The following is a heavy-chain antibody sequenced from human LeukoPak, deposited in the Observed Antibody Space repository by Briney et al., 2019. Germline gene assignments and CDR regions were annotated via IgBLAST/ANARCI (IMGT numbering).Heavy chain of an antibody. CDR1: GNTFNNYW. V-gene: IGHV5-51*01. Sequence: GESLKISCKGSGNTFNNYWIGWVRQMPGKGLEWMGIIHPGDSDTQYSPSFQGRVTISADKSISTAYLQWSSLKASDTAMYYCARLPTPTSSSWNFFDYWGQGTLVTVSS. CDR2: IHPGDSDT. CDR3: ARLPTPTSSSWNFFDY. D-gene: IGHD6-13*01. J-gene: IGHJ4*02.